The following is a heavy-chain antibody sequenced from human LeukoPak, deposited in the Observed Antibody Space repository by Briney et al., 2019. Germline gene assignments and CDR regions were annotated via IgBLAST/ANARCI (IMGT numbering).Heavy chain of an antibody. CDR3: ARGRRIFGVVIQNWFDP. CDR2: MNPNSGNT. D-gene: IGHD3-3*02. V-gene: IGHV1-8*01. J-gene: IGHJ5*02. CDR1: GYTFTSYD. Sequence: ASVKVSCKASGYTFTSYDSNWVRQATGQGLEWMGWMNPNSGNTCYAQKFQGRVTMTRHASISTAYMGLSSLRSEDTAVYYCARGRRIFGVVIQNWFDPWGQGTLVTVSS.